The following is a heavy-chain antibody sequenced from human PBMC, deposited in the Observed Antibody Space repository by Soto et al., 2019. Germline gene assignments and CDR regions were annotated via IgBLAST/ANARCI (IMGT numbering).Heavy chain of an antibody. CDR1: GFTFNDYY. CDR3: ARTTVTTVRY. J-gene: IGHJ4*02. Sequence: QVQLVESGGGLVKPGGSLRLSCAASGFTFNDYYMSWIRQAPGKGLEWVSYISGSSTDTNYADSVKDRFTISRDNAKNSLYLQMNSLKPEDTAVYYCARTTVTTVRYWGQGTLVTVSS. D-gene: IGHD4-17*01. V-gene: IGHV3-11*05. CDR2: ISGSSTDT.